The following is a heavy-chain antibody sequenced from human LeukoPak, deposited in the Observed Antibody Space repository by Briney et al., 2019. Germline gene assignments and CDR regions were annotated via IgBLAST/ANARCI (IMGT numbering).Heavy chain of an antibody. CDR3: AKYYDILTGYPSGAFDY. D-gene: IGHD3-9*01. V-gene: IGHV3-23*01. CDR2: ISGSGAGT. J-gene: IGHJ4*02. Sequence: GGSLRLSCAASGFTFSTYAMSWVRQAPGKGLEWVSAISGSGAGTYYADSVKGRFTISRDNSKNTLYLQMNSLRAEDTAVYYCAKYYDILTGYPSGAFDYWGQGTLVTVSS. CDR1: GFTFSTYA.